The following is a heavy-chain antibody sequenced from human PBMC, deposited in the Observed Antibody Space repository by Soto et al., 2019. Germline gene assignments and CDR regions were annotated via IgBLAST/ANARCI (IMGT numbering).Heavy chain of an antibody. CDR2: VSGSSDTT. D-gene: IGHD5-12*01. J-gene: IGHJ3*01. CDR1: GFSFTNFS. V-gene: IGHV3-23*01. Sequence: EVQLLESGGGLVQPGGSLRLSCAASGFSFTNFSMFWVRQAPAKGLEWVSGVSGSSDTTYYADSVKGRFTISRDNSKNTLFLQMNRLRTENTALYYCAKPSRGVSCSGYKCYSQRGPFDLWGQGTMVSVSS. CDR3: AKPSRGVSCSGYKCYSQRGPFDL.